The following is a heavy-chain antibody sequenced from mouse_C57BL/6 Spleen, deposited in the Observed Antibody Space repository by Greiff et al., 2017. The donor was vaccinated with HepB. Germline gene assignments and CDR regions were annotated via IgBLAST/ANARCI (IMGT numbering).Heavy chain of an antibody. J-gene: IGHJ3*01. Sequence: VQLQQSGAELVRPGASVTLSCKASGYTFTDYEMHWVKQTPVHGLEWIGAIDPETGGTAYNQKFKGKAILTADKSSSTAYMELRSLTSEDSAVYHCTRGTGTPFAYWGQGTLVTVSA. V-gene: IGHV1-15*01. CDR3: TRGTGTPFAY. D-gene: IGHD4-1*01. CDR1: GYTFTDYE. CDR2: IDPETGGT.